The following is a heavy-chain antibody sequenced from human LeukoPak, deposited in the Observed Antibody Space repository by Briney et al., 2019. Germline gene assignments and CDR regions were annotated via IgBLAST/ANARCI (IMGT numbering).Heavy chain of an antibody. J-gene: IGHJ4*02. CDR1: GYTFTSYA. CDR2: ISAGNGNT. Sequence: ASVKVSCKASGYTFTSYAIHWVRQAPGQRLEWMGWISAGNGNTKYSQNFQGRVTFISNTSATTAFMELSSLRSEDTAVYYCARGSHGDYSGTNFDYWGQGTLVTVSS. V-gene: IGHV1-3*01. CDR3: ARGSHGDYSGTNFDY. D-gene: IGHD4-17*01.